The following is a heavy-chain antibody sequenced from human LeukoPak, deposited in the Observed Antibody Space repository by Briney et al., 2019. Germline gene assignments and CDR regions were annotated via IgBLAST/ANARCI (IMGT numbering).Heavy chain of an antibody. CDR3: ATGGTTRRADFPYYYYYMDV. Sequence: ASVKVACKVSGYTLTELSMHWVRQAPGEGREWMGGFDPEDGETIYAQKCQGRVTMTEDTSTDTAYMEMSSLRSEDTAVYYCATGGTTRRADFPYYYYYMDVWGKGTTVTVSS. CDR1: GYTLTELS. D-gene: IGHD1-7*01. V-gene: IGHV1-24*01. J-gene: IGHJ6*03. CDR2: FDPEDGET.